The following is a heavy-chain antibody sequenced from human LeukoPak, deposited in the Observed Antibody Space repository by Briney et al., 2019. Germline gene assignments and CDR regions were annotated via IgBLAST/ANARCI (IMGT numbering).Heavy chain of an antibody. CDR3: AKARRGSSWGTAYYYYMDV. V-gene: IGHV3-74*01. CDR2: INSDGSST. Sequence: GGSLRLSCAASGFTFSSYWMHWVRQAPGKGLVWVSRINSDGSSTSYADSVKGRFTISRDNSKNTLYLQMNSLRAEDTAVYYCAKARRGSSWGTAYYYYMDVWGKGTTVTISS. D-gene: IGHD6-13*01. J-gene: IGHJ6*03. CDR1: GFTFSSYW.